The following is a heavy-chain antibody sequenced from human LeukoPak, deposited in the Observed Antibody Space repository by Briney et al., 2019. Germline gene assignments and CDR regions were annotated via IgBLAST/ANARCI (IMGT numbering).Heavy chain of an antibody. J-gene: IGHJ4*02. CDR3: ARVGSSWYGMYYFDY. V-gene: IGHV1-2*02. CDR1: GYTFTGYY. Sequence: GASVKVSCKASGYTFTGYYMHWVRQAPGQGLEWLGWINPNSGGTNYAQKFQGRVTMTRDTSISTAYMELSRLRSDDTAVYYCARVGSSWYGMYYFDYWGQGTLVTVSS. D-gene: IGHD6-13*01. CDR2: INPNSGGT.